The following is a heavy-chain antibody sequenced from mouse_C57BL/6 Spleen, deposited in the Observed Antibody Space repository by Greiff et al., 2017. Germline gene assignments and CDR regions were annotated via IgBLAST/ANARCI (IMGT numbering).Heavy chain of an antibody. Sequence: QVQLQQSGPELVKPGASVKISCKASGYAFSSSWMNWVKQRPGKGLEWIGRIYPGDGDTNYNGKFKGKATLTADKSSSTAYMQLSSLTSEDSAVYFCARSEEYYGSSPAWFAYWGQGTLVTVSA. CDR2: IYPGDGDT. J-gene: IGHJ3*01. D-gene: IGHD1-1*01. V-gene: IGHV1-82*01. CDR3: ARSEEYYGSSPAWFAY. CDR1: GYAFSSSW.